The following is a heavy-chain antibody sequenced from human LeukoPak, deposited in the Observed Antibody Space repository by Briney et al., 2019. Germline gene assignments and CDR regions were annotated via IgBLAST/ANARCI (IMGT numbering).Heavy chain of an antibody. D-gene: IGHD1-7*01. CDR1: GSTFGDYA. V-gene: IGHV3-49*03. CDR2: IRSKAYGGTT. CDR3: TNVRNWNYGEVDV. Sequence: GRSLRLSCTASGSTFGDYAMSWFRQAPGKGLEWVGFIRSKAYGGTTEYAASVKGRFTISRDDSKSIAYLQMNSLKTEDTAVYYCTNVRNWNYGEVDVWGQGTTVTVSS. J-gene: IGHJ6*02.